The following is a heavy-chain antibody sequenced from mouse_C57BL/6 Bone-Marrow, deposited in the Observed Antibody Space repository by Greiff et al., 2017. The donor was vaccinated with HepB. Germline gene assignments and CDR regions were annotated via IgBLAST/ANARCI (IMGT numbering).Heavy chain of an antibody. V-gene: IGHV5-15*01. J-gene: IGHJ4*01. CDR3: ARSITTVVANAMDY. CDR2: ISNLAYSI. Sequence: EVQVVESGGGLVQPGGSLKLSCAASGFTFSDYGMAWVRQAPRKGLEWVAFISNLAYSIYYADTVTGRFTISRENAKNTLYLEMSSLRSEDTAMYYCARSITTVVANAMDYWGQGTSVTVSS. CDR1: GFTFSDYG. D-gene: IGHD1-1*01.